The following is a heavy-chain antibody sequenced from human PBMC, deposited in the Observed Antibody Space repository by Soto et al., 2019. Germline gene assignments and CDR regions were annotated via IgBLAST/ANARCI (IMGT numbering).Heavy chain of an antibody. J-gene: IGHJ4*02. D-gene: IGHD1-26*01. CDR1: DGSFSGFY. CDR2: INHIGIT. CDR3: ASSYAVNWHTPHY. Sequence: QVQLQQWGAGLLKPSETLSLTCAVYDGSFSGFYWSWIRQPPGKGLEWIGEINHIGITNYNPSLKSRVTMSVDTSKNQFSLKLNSMTAADTAVYYCASSYAVNWHTPHYWGQGTVVTVSS. V-gene: IGHV4-34*01.